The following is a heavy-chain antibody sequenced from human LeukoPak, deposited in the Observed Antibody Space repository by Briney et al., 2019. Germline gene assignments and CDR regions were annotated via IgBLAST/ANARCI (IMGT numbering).Heavy chain of an antibody. Sequence: SVTLSLTCTVSGGSISSYYWSWIRQPPGKGLEWIGYIYYSGSTNYNPSLKSRVTMSVDTSKNQFSLKLSSVTAADTAVYYCAREFGDYYDSSGKNWFDPWGQGTLVTVSS. CDR3: AREFGDYYDSSGKNWFDP. D-gene: IGHD3-22*01. CDR1: GGSISSYY. V-gene: IGHV4-59*12. J-gene: IGHJ5*02. CDR2: IYYSGST.